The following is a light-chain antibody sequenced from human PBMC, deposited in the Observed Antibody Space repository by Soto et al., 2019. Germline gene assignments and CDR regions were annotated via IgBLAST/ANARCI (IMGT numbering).Light chain of an antibody. CDR1: SSDLGDYNY. V-gene: IGLV2-14*01. CDR3: SSYITTSTADV. CDR2: DAS. J-gene: IGLJ1*01. Sequence: QSALTQPASVSGSPGQSITISCTGTSSDLGDYNYVSWYQQYPGKAPKLMIYDASNRPSGVSNRFSGSKSGNTASLTISGLQAEDEADYYCSSYITTSTADVFGTGTKVTVL.